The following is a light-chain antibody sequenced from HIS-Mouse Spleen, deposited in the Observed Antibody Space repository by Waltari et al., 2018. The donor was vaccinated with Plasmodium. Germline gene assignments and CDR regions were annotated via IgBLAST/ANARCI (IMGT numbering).Light chain of an antibody. CDR3: SSYAGSNNFVV. Sequence: QSALTQPPSASGSPGQSVTISCTGTSSDVGGYNYVSWYQQHPGKAPKLMIYEVSKRRSGVPGRFSGSKSGNTASLTVAGLQAEDEADYYCSSYAGSNNFVVFGGGTKLTVL. CDR1: SSDVGGYNY. V-gene: IGLV2-8*01. J-gene: IGLJ2*01. CDR2: EVS.